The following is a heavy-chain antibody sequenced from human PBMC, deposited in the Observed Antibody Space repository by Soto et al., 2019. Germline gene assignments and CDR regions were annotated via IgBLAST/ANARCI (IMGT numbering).Heavy chain of an antibody. CDR1: GGSISSGGYY. V-gene: IGHV4-31*03. CDR3: ARDYGDSVYFDL. Sequence: QVQLQESGPGLVKPSQTLSLTCTVSGGSISSGGYYWSWIRQHPGKGLEWIGYIYYSGSTYYNPSLKSRGTIAVDTSKNQFSRKLSSVTAADTAVYYCARDYGDSVYFDLWGRGTLVTVSS. J-gene: IGHJ2*01. D-gene: IGHD4-17*01. CDR2: IYYSGST.